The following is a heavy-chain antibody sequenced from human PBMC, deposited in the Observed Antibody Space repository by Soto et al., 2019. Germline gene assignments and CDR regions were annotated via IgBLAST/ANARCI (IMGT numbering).Heavy chain of an antibody. CDR2: ISSSGTYT. CDR1: GFTLSEVY. CDR3: ARDRGTVAGQYFDY. V-gene: IGHV3-11*05. J-gene: IGHJ4*02. D-gene: IGHD6-19*01. Sequence: QVQLVESGGGLVKPGGSLRLSCGTSGFTLSEVYMSWIRQAPGKGLEWISYISSSGTYTKYADSVKGRFTVSRDNARNSLFLQMNSLRAEDTAVYYCARDRGTVAGQYFDYWGQGTLVTVSS.